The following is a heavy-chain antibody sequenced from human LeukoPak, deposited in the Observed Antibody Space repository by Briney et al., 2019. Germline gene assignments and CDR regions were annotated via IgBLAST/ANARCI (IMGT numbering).Heavy chain of an antibody. CDR1: GYSISSGYD. CDR3: ARENWNYGEDF. V-gene: IGHV4-38-2*02. Sequence: HPSETLSLTCTVSGYSISSGYDWGWIRQPAGKGLEWIGRVHSSRGSNYNPSLKSRVTMSVDTSKNQVSLKLIAVTAADTAVYYCARENWNYGEDFWGQGALVTVSS. D-gene: IGHD1-7*01. J-gene: IGHJ4*02. CDR2: VHSSRGS.